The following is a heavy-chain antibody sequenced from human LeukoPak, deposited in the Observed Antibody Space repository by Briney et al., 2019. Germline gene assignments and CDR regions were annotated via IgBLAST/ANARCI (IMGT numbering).Heavy chain of an antibody. CDR3: TTDLRMVRGLGDY. V-gene: IGHV3-15*01. D-gene: IGHD3-10*01. CDR2: TKSKTDGGTT. Sequence: PGGSLRLSCAASGFTFSNAWMSWVRQAPGKGLEWVGRTKSKTDGGTTDYAAPVKGRFTISRDDSKNTLYLQMNSLKTEDTAVYYCTTDLRMVRGLGDYWGQGTLVTVSS. CDR1: GFTFSNAW. J-gene: IGHJ4*02.